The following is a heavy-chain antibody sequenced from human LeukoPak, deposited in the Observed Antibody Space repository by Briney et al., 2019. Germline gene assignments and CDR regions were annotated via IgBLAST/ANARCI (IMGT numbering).Heavy chain of an antibody. J-gene: IGHJ6*02. D-gene: IGHD4-17*01. CDR1: GGSISSYY. Sequence: SETLSLTCTVSGGSISSYYRNWIRQPPGKGLEWIGYIYYSGSTNYNPSLKSRVTISVDTSKNQFSLKLSSVTAADTAVYYCAGDYGDYTAYYYRGMDVWGQGTTVTVSS. CDR3: AGDYGDYTAYYYRGMDV. CDR2: IYYSGST. V-gene: IGHV4-59*01.